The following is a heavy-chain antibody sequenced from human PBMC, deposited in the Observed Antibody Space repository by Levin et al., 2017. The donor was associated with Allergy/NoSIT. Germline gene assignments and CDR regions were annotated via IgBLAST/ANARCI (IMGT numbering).Heavy chain of an antibody. V-gene: IGHV3-23*01. Sequence: GGSLRLSCAASGFTFSSYAMSWVRQAPGKGLEWVSAISGSGGSTYYADSVKGRFTISRDNSKNTLYLQMNSLRAEDTAVYYYAKDLLNSYGSVPVFGYWGQGTLVTVSS. CDR2: ISGSGGST. D-gene: IGHD5-18*01. CDR1: GFTFSSYA. CDR3: AKDLLNSYGSVPVFGY. J-gene: IGHJ4*02.